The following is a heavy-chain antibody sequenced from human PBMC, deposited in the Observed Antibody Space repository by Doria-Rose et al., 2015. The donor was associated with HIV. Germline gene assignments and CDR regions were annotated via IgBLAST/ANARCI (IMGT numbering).Heavy chain of an antibody. CDR3: AKDSDTYYYGSGDAFDV. D-gene: IGHD3-10*01. Sequence: GKGLEWVSLISWDGGSSYYADSVQGRFTISRDNSMSSLYLQMNSLRAEDTALYYCAKDSDTYYYGSGDAFDVWGQGTMVTVSS. CDR2: ISWDGGSS. V-gene: IGHV3-43D*03. J-gene: IGHJ3*01.